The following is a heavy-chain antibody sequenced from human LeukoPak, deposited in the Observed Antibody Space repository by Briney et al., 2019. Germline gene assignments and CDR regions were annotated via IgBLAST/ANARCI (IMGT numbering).Heavy chain of an antibody. J-gene: IGHJ4*02. CDR3: ARGRCSSRSCYLFDY. CDR1: GYTFTSYY. V-gene: IGHV1-46*01. CDR2: INPSGDST. D-gene: IGHD2-2*01. Sequence: ASVKVPCKASGYTFTSYYMHWVRQAPGQGLEWMGIINPSGDSTNYEQKFQGRVTMTRDTSTSTVYMELSSLRSEDTAVYYCARGRCSSRSCYLFDYWGQGTLVTVSS.